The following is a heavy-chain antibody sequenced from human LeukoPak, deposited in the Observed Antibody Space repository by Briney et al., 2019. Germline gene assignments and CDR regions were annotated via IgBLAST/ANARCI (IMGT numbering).Heavy chain of an antibody. CDR3: AKDGRDGYNLKPLDY. CDR2: IYYSGST. D-gene: IGHD5-24*01. J-gene: IGHJ4*02. Sequence: SGTLSLTCTVSGRSISSYYWSWIRQPPGKGLEWIGYIYYSGSTNYNPSLKSRVTISVDTSKNQFSLKLSSVTAADTAVYYCAKDGRDGYNLKPLDYWGQGTLVTVSS. CDR1: GRSISSYY. V-gene: IGHV4-59*01.